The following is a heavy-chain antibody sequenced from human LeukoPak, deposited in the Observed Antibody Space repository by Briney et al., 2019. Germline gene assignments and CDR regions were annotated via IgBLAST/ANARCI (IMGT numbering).Heavy chain of an antibody. J-gene: IGHJ6*03. D-gene: IGHD1-1*01. Sequence: GGSLRLSCAASGFTFSSYEMNWVRQAPGKGLEWVSYISSSGSTIYYADSVKGRFTISRDNAKNSLYLQMNSLRAEDTAVYYCARGTTANYYYYMDVWGKGTTVTISS. CDR3: ARGTTANYYYYMDV. CDR1: GFTFSSYE. V-gene: IGHV3-48*03. CDR2: ISSSGSTI.